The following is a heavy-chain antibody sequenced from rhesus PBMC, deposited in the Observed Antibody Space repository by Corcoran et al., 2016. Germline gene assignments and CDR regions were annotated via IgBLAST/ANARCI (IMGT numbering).Heavy chain of an antibody. CDR2: INTRGCT. J-gene: IGHJ4*01. D-gene: IGHD6-31*01. CDR1: GFSSHIYF. V-gene: IGHV3S5*01. Sequence: ELQLVETGGGLVQPGGSWNPSCPSSGFSSHIYFLNFLGQAPGKGLEWVSSINTRGCTYYTDSVKGRVTISRDNSKNTLSLQMNSLKTEDTAVYYCVKGWTAATPSTDFWGQGVLVTVSS. CDR3: VKGWTAATPSTDF.